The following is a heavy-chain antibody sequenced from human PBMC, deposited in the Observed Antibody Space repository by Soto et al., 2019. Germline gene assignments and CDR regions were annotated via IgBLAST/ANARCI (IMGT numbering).Heavy chain of an antibody. CDR3: ARGAEIVLMITKRRPTYYYYGMDV. J-gene: IGHJ6*02. Sequence: SVKVSCKASGGTFSSYAISWVRQAPGQGLEWMGGIIPIFGTANYAQKFQGRVTITADESTSTAYMELSSRRSEDTAVYYCARGAEIVLMITKRRPTYYYYGMDVWGQGTTVTVSS. CDR2: IIPIFGTA. D-gene: IGHD2-8*01. V-gene: IGHV1-69*13. CDR1: GGTFSSYA.